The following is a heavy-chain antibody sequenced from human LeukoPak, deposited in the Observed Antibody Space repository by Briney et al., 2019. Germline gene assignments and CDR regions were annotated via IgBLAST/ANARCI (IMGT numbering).Heavy chain of an antibody. CDR2: TKEDGSAK. V-gene: IGHV3-7*01. CDR3: ARDGYGIVEYDF. D-gene: IGHD3-22*01. Sequence: GGSLRLSCAASGFTFSRYWMSWVRQAPGKGLEWVANTKEDGSAKYYVDSVKGRFTISRDNATNSLYLQMNSLRAEDTAVYYCARDGYGIVEYDFWGQGTLVTVSS. J-gene: IGHJ4*02. CDR1: GFTFSRYW.